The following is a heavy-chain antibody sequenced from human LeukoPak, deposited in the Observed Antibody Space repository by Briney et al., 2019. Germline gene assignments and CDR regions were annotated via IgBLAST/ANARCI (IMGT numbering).Heavy chain of an antibody. Sequence: SETLSLTCTVSGGSISSYYWSWIRQPAGKGLEWIGRIYTSGSTNYNPSLKSRVTISVDTSKNQFSLMVSSVTAADTAVYYCARDRGGPRRYFDLWGRGTLVIVSS. CDR3: ARDRGGPRRYFDL. CDR2: IYTSGST. D-gene: IGHD3-10*01. CDR1: GGSISSYY. V-gene: IGHV4-4*07. J-gene: IGHJ2*01.